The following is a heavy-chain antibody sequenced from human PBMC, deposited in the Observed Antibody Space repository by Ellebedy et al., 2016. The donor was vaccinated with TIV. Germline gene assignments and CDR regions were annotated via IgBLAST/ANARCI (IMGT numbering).Heavy chain of an antibody. Sequence: GSLRLSXTVSGASISSTYYWGWIRQPPGKGLAWIGSISYSGSTFYSPSLKSRVTISRDTSKNQFSLKLNSVTAADTAVYYCARPSGGYGDYLYWGQGTLVTVSS. V-gene: IGHV4-39*01. CDR1: GASISSTYY. CDR3: ARPSGGYGDYLY. D-gene: IGHD4-17*01. CDR2: ISYSGST. J-gene: IGHJ4*02.